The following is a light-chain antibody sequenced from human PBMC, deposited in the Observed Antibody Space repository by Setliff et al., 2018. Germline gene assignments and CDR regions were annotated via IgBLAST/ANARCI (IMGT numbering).Light chain of an antibody. CDR1: SGTVTSGHY. CDR3: FLSYSGIVI. J-gene: IGLJ2*01. CDR2: DTS. Sequence: QAVLTQEPSLTVSPGGTVTLTCGSSSGTVTSGHYPYWFQQKPGQAPKTLIYDTSEKYSWTPARFSGSLLGGKAALTLSGAQPEDEADYYCFLSYSGIVIFGGGTKVTV. V-gene: IGLV7-46*01.